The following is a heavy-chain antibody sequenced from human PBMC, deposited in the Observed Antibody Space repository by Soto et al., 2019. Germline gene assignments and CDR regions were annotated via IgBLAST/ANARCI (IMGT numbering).Heavy chain of an antibody. CDR3: ARGQEGIVATP. Sequence: QVQLHQWGAGLLKPSETLSLTCAVNGGSLTGYYWIWIRQPPGKGLECIGEIKDGGVTNYSPSLKSQVTMSAGTSKNLFSLDPTSVTAADTAVSYCARGQEGIVATPCDQEVLVIVSS. V-gene: IGHV4-34*01. CDR2: IKDGGVT. D-gene: IGHD5-12*01. J-gene: IGHJ5*02. CDR1: GGSLTGYY.